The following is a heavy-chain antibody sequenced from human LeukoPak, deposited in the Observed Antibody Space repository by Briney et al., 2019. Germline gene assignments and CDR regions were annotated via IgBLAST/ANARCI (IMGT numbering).Heavy chain of an antibody. CDR2: INTNTGNP. D-gene: IGHD6-19*01. J-gene: IGHJ6*03. Sequence: ASVKVSCKASGYTFTGYYMHWVRQAPGQGLEWMGWINTNTGNPTYAQGFTGRFVFSLDTSVSTAYLQISSLKAEDTAVYYCARETIAVAPYYMDVWGKGTTVTVSS. V-gene: IGHV7-4-1*02. CDR3: ARETIAVAPYYMDV. CDR1: GYTFTGYY.